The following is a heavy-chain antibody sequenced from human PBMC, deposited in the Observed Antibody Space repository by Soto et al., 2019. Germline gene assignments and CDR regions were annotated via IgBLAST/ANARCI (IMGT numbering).Heavy chain of an antibody. D-gene: IGHD5-12*01. CDR2: IFSSGST. Sequence: PAETLSLTCTVSGGSISTFYCIFFRQAAFKGLEWIVRIFSSGSTSFNPSLESRVAMSVDTSKNHFSLNLSSVTAADMAVYYCAREGSYSAYNFAHGIQLWSFDFWGQGALVTVSS. CDR1: GGSISTFY. V-gene: IGHV4-4*07. J-gene: IGHJ4*02. CDR3: AREGSYSAYNFAHGIQLWSFDF.